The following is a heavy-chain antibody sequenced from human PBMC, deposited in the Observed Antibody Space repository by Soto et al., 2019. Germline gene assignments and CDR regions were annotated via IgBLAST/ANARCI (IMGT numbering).Heavy chain of an antibody. CDR3: ARDQGYIRLVPAAMWGHGGYYYYGMDV. J-gene: IGHJ6*02. V-gene: IGHV1-46*01. CDR1: GYTFTSYY. CDR2: INPSGGST. Sequence: ASVKVSCKASGYTFTSYYMHWVRQAPGQGLEWMGIINPSGGSTSYAQKFQGRVTMTRDTSTSTVYMELSSLRSEDTAVYYCARDQGYIRLVPAAMWGHGGYYYYGMDVWGQGTTVTVSS. D-gene: IGHD2-2*01.